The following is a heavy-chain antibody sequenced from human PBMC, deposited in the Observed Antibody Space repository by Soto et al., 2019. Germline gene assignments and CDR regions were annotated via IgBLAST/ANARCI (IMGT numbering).Heavy chain of an antibody. CDR2: ISSSSSYT. D-gene: IGHD2-15*01. Sequence: GGSLRLSCAASGFTFSDYYMSWIRQAPGKGLEWVSYISSSSSYTNYADSVKGRFTISRDNAKNSLYLQMNSLRAEDTAVYYCAGSGRTPYYYYYGMDVWGQGTTVTVSS. CDR1: GFTFSDYY. V-gene: IGHV3-11*06. J-gene: IGHJ6*02. CDR3: AGSGRTPYYYYYGMDV.